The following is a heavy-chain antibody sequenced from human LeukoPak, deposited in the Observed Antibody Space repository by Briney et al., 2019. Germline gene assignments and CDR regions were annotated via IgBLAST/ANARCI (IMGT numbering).Heavy chain of an antibody. CDR1: GYTFTAYY. V-gene: IGHV1-2*06. Sequence: ASVKVSCKASGYTFTAYYSHWVRQAPGQGLEWMGRINPNSGGTNYAQKFQGRVTMTRDTSISTAYMELSRLRSDDTAVYYCARSSDSSGYRLDYWGQGTLVTVSS. CDR2: INPNSGGT. CDR3: ARSSDSSGYRLDY. J-gene: IGHJ4*02. D-gene: IGHD3-22*01.